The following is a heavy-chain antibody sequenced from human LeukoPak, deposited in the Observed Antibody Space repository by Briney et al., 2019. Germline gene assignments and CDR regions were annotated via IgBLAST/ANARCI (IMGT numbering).Heavy chain of an antibody. D-gene: IGHD3-3*01. Sequence: GGSLRLSCSASGFTYSAYWMHWVRQAPGKGLVWVSYVDNDGRGTAYVDSVKGRFTISGDNAKNTVYLQMNSLRVDDTAVYYCARDGSGSIDLDHWGQGTLVTVSS. CDR3: ARDGSGSIDLDH. J-gene: IGHJ4*02. V-gene: IGHV3-74*01. CDR2: VDNDGRGT. CDR1: GFTYSAYW.